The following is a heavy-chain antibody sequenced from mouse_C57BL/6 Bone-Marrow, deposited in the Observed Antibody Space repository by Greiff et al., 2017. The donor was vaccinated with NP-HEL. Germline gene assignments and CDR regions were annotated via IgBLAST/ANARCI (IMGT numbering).Heavy chain of an antibody. Sequence: QVQLKESGAELARPGASVQMSCKASGYTFTSYTMHWVKQRPGQGLEWIGYITPSSGYTKYNQKFKDKATLTADKSSSTAYMQLSSLTSEDSAVYYCARFGYPYYYAMDYWGQGTSVTVSS. D-gene: IGHD2-2*01. J-gene: IGHJ4*01. V-gene: IGHV1-4*01. CDR3: ARFGYPYYYAMDY. CDR2: ITPSSGYT. CDR1: GYTFTSYT.